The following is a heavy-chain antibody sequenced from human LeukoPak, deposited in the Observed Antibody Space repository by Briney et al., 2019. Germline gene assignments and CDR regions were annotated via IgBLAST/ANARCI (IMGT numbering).Heavy chain of an antibody. V-gene: IGHV4-30-2*01. CDR3: AREASDSSGYYYFDY. D-gene: IGHD3-22*01. CDR1: GGSISSGGYS. Sequence: SETLSLTCAVSGGSISSGGYSWSWIRQPPGKGLEWIGYIYHSGSTYYNPSLKSRVTISVDRSKNQFSLKLSSMTAADTAVYYCAREASDSSGYYYFDYWGQGTLVTVSS. CDR2: IYHSGST. J-gene: IGHJ4*02.